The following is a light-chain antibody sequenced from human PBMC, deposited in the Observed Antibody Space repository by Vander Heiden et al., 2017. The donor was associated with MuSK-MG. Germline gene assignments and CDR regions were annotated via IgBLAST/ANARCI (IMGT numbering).Light chain of an antibody. CDR2: REGSGSY. CDR1: SGHSSYI. V-gene: IGLV4-60*03. CDR3: ETWDSNSRV. J-gene: IGLJ2*01. Sequence: QPVLTQPSAASASLGSSVKLTCTLSSGHSSYIIAWHQQQPGKAPRYLMKREGSGSYNKGSGVPDRFSGSSSGDERYLTIANLQSEDEADYYCETWDSNSRVFGGGTKLTVL.